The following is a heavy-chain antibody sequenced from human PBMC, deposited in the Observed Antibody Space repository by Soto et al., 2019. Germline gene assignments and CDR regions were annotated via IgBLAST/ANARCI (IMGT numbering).Heavy chain of an antibody. J-gene: IGHJ6*02. D-gene: IGHD2-8*01. V-gene: IGHV2-5*02. CDR2: IYWDDDN. Sequence: QITLKESGPTLVKVTQTLTLTCTFSGFSLSTSGVGVAWSRQPPGKALEWLALIYWDDDNRYSPSLQSRLTITKDTSKNQVVLTTTNMDPVDTATYYCAHTLMRRSTYYYGMDVWGQGTTVTVSS. CDR3: AHTLMRRSTYYYGMDV. CDR1: GFSLSTSGVG.